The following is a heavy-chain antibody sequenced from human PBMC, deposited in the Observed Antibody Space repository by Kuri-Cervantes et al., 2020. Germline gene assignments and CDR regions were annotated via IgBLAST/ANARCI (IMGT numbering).Heavy chain of an antibody. Sequence: SETLSLTCSVSGSSITTYYWSWIRQPAGKGLEWIGRIYASGSTNFNPSLKSRVTMSVDKSKNQFSLNLNSVTAADTAVYYCARGGGYCSGGSCYFHYYYYYMDVWGKGTTVTVSS. CDR3: ARGGGYCSGGSCYFHYYYYYMDV. D-gene: IGHD2-15*01. J-gene: IGHJ6*03. V-gene: IGHV4-4*07. CDR1: GSSITTYY. CDR2: IYASGST.